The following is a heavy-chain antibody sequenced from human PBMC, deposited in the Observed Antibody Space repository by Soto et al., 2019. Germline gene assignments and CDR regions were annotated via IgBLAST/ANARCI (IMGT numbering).Heavy chain of an antibody. CDR1: GFTFTSYS. CDR3: ARDLPGYCSTTNCYYYFDF. CDR2: IRQDGHEK. V-gene: IGHV3-7*03. D-gene: IGHD2-2*01. J-gene: IGHJ4*02. Sequence: EVQLVESGGALVQPGGSLRLSCAVSGFTFTSYSMSWVRQAPGEGLEWVANIRQDGHEKYCVDSVRGRFTISRDNAQNSLYLQMDSLRAEDTAMYYCARDLPGYCSTTNCYYYFDFWGQGTLVTVSS.